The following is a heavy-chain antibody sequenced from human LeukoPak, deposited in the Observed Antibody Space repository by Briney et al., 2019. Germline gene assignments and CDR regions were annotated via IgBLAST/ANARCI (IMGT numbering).Heavy chain of an antibody. Sequence: GGSLRLSCAASGFTFSSYAMHWVRQAPGKGLEWVATISYDGSNKYYADSVKGRFTISRDNSKNTPYLQMNSLRAEDTAVCYCARDSGNIYYYMDVWGKGTTVTVSS. CDR1: GFTFSSYA. D-gene: IGHD2/OR15-2a*01. J-gene: IGHJ6*03. CDR2: ISYDGSNK. CDR3: ARDSGNIYYYMDV. V-gene: IGHV3-30*01.